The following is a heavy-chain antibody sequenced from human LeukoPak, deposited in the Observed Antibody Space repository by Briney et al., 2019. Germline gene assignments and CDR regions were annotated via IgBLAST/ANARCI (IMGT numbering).Heavy chain of an antibody. CDR3: ARVQAYGGKGYFDY. CDR1: GGSISSYY. Sequence: SETLSLTCTVSGGSISSYYWSWIRQPPGKGLEWIGYIYYSESTNYNPSLKSRVTISVDTSKNQISLKLSSVTAADTAVYYCARVQAYGGKGYFDYWGQGTLVTVSS. J-gene: IGHJ4*02. V-gene: IGHV4-59*01. CDR2: IYYSEST. D-gene: IGHD4-23*01.